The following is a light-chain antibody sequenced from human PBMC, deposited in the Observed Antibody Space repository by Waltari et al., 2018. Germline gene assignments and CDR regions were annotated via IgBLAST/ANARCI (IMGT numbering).Light chain of an antibody. V-gene: IGLV3-25*03. CDR1: PLHRPY. CDR2: KDN. Sequence: SYELTQPPPVAVSPGQTARIRCPGDPLHRPYLHWYPQKPGQAPILVIYKDNDRPSGIAERFSGSSSGTTVTLTISGVQAEDEADYYCQSTDSSGTSWVFGGGTKLTVL. CDR3: QSTDSSGTSWV. J-gene: IGLJ3*02.